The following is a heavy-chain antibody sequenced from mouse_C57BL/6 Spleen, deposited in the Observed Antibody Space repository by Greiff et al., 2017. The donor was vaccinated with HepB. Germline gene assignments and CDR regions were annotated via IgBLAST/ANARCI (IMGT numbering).Heavy chain of an antibody. CDR1: GFTFSSYG. D-gene: IGHD4-1*01. CDR2: ISSGGSYT. Sequence: DVKLVESGGDLVKPGGSLKLSCAASGFTFSSYGMSWVRQTPDKRLEWVATISSGGSYTYYPDSVKGRFTISRDNAKNTLYLQMSSLKSEDTAMYYCARPLGYAMDYWGQGTSVTVSS. J-gene: IGHJ4*01. V-gene: IGHV5-6*02. CDR3: ARPLGYAMDY.